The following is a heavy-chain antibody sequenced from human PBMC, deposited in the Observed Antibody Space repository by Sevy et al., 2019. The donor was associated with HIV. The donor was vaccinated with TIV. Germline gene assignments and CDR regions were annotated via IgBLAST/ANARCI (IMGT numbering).Heavy chain of an antibody. CDR2: INQDGREE. V-gene: IGHV3-7*01. CDR3: ARTGSYADPYYYYYAMDV. J-gene: IGHJ6*02. CDR1: AFTFSSYW. D-gene: IGHD3-16*01. Sequence: GGSLRLSCAASAFTFSSYWMTWVRQAPGKGLEWVANINQDGREENYVDSVKGRFTIFRDNAKNSLFLQMNSLRAEDTAVYYCARTGSYADPYYYYYAMDVWGPGTTVTVSS.